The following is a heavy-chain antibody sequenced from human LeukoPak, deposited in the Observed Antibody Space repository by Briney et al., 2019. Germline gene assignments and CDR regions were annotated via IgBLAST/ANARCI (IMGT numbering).Heavy chain of an antibody. Sequence: PGGSLRLSCAASGFTFSRYDMNWVRQAPGRGLEWVAYISSSGSSIYYADSVKGRFTMSRDNAKNSLYLQMNSLRAEDTAVYYCAREATYYYDSSGLDSYYYLDVWGKGTTVTFSS. CDR1: GFTFSRYD. D-gene: IGHD3-22*01. CDR3: AREATYYYDSSGLDSYYYLDV. J-gene: IGHJ6*03. V-gene: IGHV3-48*03. CDR2: ISSSGSSI.